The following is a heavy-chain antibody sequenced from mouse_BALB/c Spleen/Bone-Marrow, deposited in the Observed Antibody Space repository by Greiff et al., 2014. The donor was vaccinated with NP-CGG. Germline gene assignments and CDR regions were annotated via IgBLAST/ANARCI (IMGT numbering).Heavy chain of an antibody. V-gene: IGHV3-1*02. J-gene: IGHJ4*01. Sequence: EVQLQQSGPDLVKLSQSLSLTCTVTGYSITSGYSSHWIRQFPGNKLEWMGYIHYSGTTNYNPSLKSRISITRDTSKNQFFLQLNSVTSDDTATYYCARQNDGYLYYAMDYWGQGTSVTVSS. CDR3: ARQNDGYLYYAMDY. D-gene: IGHD2-3*01. CDR2: IHYSGTT. CDR1: GYSITSGYS.